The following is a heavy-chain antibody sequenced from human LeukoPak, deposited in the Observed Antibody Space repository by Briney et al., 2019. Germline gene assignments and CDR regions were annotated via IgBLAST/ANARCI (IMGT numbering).Heavy chain of an antibody. D-gene: IGHD4-17*01. CDR2: FDPEDGET. J-gene: IGHJ4*02. Sequence: ASVKVSFKVSGYTHPELSMHWVRQAPAKGLEWMGGFDPEDGETIYAQKFQGRVTMHDETSTHTAYMELSSLRSEDAAVYSFATGYGDYLFDYWGQGTLVTVSS. CDR1: GYTHPELS. V-gene: IGHV1-24*01. CDR3: ATGYGDYLFDY.